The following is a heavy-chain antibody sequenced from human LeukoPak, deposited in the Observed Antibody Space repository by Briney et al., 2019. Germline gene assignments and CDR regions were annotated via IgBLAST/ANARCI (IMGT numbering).Heavy chain of an antibody. CDR2: ISSSGSTI. J-gene: IGHJ4*02. Sequence: GGSLRLFCAASGFTFSDYYMSWIRQAPGKGLEWVSYISSSGSTIYYADSVKGRFTISRDNAKNSLYLQMNSLRAEDTAVYYCARGGRRWLQLLGFFGDGLFDYWGQGTLVTVSS. CDR3: ARGGRRWLQLLGFFGDGLFDY. CDR1: GFTFSDYY. D-gene: IGHD5-24*01. V-gene: IGHV3-11*01.